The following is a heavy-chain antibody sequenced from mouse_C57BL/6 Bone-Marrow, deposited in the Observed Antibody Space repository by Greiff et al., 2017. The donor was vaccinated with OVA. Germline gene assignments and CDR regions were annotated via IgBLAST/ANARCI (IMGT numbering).Heavy chain of an antibody. J-gene: IGHJ1*03. CDR3: ARVDGSSYGWYFDV. V-gene: IGHV1-52*01. CDR2: IDPSDSET. CDR1: AHNFTIYL. D-gene: IGHD1-1*01. Sequence: VQLQQPGAELVRPGSSVKLSRKASAHNFTIYLMHWVKQRPIQGLEWIGNIDPSDSETHYNQKFKDKATLTVDKSSSTAYMQLSSLTSEDSAVYYCARVDGSSYGWYFDVWGTGTTVTVSS.